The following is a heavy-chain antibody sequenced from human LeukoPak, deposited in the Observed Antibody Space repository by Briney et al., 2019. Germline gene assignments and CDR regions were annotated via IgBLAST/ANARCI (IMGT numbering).Heavy chain of an antibody. Sequence: GNSLRLSCAVSGFTFSSYGMHWVRQAPGKGLEWVAGISKNGNHQSYADSVKGRFTISRDNSKNTQFLQMNSLRVEDTAVYYCAKEIHAFGGFDYWGQGTLVTVSS. CDR3: AKEIHAFGGFDY. V-gene: IGHV3-30*18. CDR2: ISKNGNHQ. D-gene: IGHD3-10*01. J-gene: IGHJ4*02. CDR1: GFTFSSYG.